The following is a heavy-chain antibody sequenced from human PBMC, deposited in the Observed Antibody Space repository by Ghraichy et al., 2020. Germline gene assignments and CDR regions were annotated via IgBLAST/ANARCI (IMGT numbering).Heavy chain of an antibody. Sequence: SETLSLTCTVSGGSISSSSYYWGWIRQPPGKGLEWIGSIYYSGSTYYNPSLKSRVTISVDTSKNQFSLKLSSVTAADTAVYYCSRSDIAAAGTPFFDYWGQGTLVTVSS. D-gene: IGHD6-13*01. J-gene: IGHJ4*02. CDR1: GGSISSSSYY. CDR2: IYYSGST. V-gene: IGHV4-39*01. CDR3: SRSDIAAAGTPFFDY.